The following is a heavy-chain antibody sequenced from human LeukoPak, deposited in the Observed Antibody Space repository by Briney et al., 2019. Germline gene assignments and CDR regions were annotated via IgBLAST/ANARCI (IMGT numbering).Heavy chain of an antibody. J-gene: IGHJ5*02. CDR1: GGSISSSSYY. V-gene: IGHV4-39*01. CDR2: IYYSGST. CDR3: AHGQLLHPFWFDP. Sequence: PSETLSLTCTVSGGSISSSSYYWGWIRQPPGKGLEWIGSIYYSGSTYYNPSLKSRVTISVDTSKNQFSLKLSSVTAADTAVYYCAHGQLLHPFWFDPWGQGTLVTVSS. D-gene: IGHD2-2*02.